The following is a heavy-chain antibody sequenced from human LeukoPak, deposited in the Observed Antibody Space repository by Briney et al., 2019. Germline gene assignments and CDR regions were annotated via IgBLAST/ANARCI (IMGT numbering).Heavy chain of an antibody. V-gene: IGHV3-30*18. CDR2: ISYDGSNK. D-gene: IGHD3-22*01. CDR3: AKPSSGPYDSSGYYGY. Sequence: GRSLRLSCAASGFTFSSYGMHWVRQAPGKGLEWVAVISYDGSNKYYADSVKGRFTISRDNSKNTLYLQMNSLRAEDTAVYYCAKPSSGPYDSSGYYGYWGQGTLVTVSS. J-gene: IGHJ4*02. CDR1: GFTFSSYG.